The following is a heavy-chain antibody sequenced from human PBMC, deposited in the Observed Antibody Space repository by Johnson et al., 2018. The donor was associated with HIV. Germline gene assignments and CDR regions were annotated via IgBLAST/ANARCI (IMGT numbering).Heavy chain of an antibody. CDR3: ARGGYYDSSGSAFYI. D-gene: IGHD3-22*01. Sequence: MLLVESGGGVVQPGGSLRLSCAASGFTVSSNYMSWVRQAPGKGLEWVSVIYSGGSTYYADSVKGRFTISRDNSKNTLYLQMNSLRAEDTAVYYCARGGYYDSSGSAFYIWGQGTMVTVSS. J-gene: IGHJ3*02. CDR2: IYSGGST. V-gene: IGHV3-66*02. CDR1: GFTVSSNY.